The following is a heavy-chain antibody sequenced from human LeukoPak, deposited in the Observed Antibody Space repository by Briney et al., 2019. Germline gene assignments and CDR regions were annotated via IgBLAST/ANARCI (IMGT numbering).Heavy chain of an antibody. CDR2: ISHSGST. CDR3: ARAPVVSPFDS. Sequence: PSETLSLTCGVSGYSITSGNYWGWIRQTPGKGLEWIGSISHSGSTYSNPSLKSRVSISLYMSKNQFSLELSSVTAADSAIYYCARAPVVSPFDSWGQGILVIVSS. D-gene: IGHD3-22*01. CDR1: GYSITSGNY. J-gene: IGHJ4*02. V-gene: IGHV4-38-2*01.